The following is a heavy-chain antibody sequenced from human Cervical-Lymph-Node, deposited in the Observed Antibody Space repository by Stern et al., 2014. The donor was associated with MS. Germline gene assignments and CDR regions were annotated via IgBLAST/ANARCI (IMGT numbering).Heavy chain of an antibody. CDR1: GFTVSRDY. J-gene: IGHJ4*02. Sequence: VQLVESGGGVIQPGGSLRLSCTASGFTVSRDYMTWVRQAPGRGREWVSLITNVGSTFYTASVKGRFTISRDDSKNTVYLHMTSLRAEDTAMYYCARDTSSPERSDWWGQGTLVTVSS. V-gene: IGHV3-53*01. CDR2: ITNVGST. D-gene: IGHD1-1*01. CDR3: ARDTSSPERSDW.